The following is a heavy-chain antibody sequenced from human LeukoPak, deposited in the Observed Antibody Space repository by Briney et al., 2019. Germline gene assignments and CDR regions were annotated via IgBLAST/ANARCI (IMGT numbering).Heavy chain of an antibody. J-gene: IGHJ4*02. V-gene: IGHV4-59*08. Sequence: PSETLSLTCTVSGGSISSYYWSWIRQPPGKGLEWIGYIYYSGSTYYNPSLKSRVTISVDTSKNQFSLKLSSVTAADTAVYYCARLTTSTVTIDYWGQGTLVTVSS. CDR3: ARLTTSTVTIDY. CDR2: IYYSGST. CDR1: GGSISSYY. D-gene: IGHD4-17*01.